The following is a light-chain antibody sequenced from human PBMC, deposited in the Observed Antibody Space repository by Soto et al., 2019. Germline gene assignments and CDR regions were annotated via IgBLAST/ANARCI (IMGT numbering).Light chain of an antibody. CDR3: SSYNSSNTLV. CDR1: SSDVGGYNY. Sequence: QSALTQPASVSGSPGQSITISCTGTSSDVGGYNYVSWYQHHPGKAPKLLIYEVSDRPSGVSNRFSGSKSGNTASLTISGLQAEDEADYYCSSYNSSNTLVFGGGTQLTV. CDR2: EVS. V-gene: IGLV2-14*01. J-gene: IGLJ3*02.